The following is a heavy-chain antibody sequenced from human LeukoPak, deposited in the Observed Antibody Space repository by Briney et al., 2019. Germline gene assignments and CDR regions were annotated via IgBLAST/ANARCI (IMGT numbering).Heavy chain of an antibody. J-gene: IGHJ4*02. CDR1: GFTFSSYS. V-gene: IGHV3-48*04. D-gene: IGHD6-19*01. CDR2: ITTSGTST. Sequence: GGSLRLSCAASGFTFSSYSMNWVRQAPGKGLEWISYITTSGTSTYYADSVKGRFTISRDNGKTALSLQMNSLRAEDTAVYYCARDGGGGWYEYWGQGTLVTVSS. CDR3: ARDGGGGWYEY.